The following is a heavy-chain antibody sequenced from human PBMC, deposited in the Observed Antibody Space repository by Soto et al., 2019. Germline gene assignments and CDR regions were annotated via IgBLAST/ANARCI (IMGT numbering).Heavy chain of an antibody. CDR2: ISNGGSPL. D-gene: IGHD6-6*01. CDR1: GFTFSHFE. J-gene: IGHJ5*02. CDR3: ARGDYSRSSGQFDN. V-gene: IGHV3-48*03. Sequence: PGGSLRLSCAASGFTFSHFEMNWVRLAPGKGLEWVSSISNGGSPLYYADSVKGRFTISRDNTKNSLSLQMSGLRAEDKAVYYCARGDYSRSSGQFDNWGQGTLVTVSS.